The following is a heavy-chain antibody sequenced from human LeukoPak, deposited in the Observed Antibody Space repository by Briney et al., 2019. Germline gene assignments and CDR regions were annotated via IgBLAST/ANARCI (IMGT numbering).Heavy chain of an antibody. CDR3: AKDVAPDSGWDLDY. D-gene: IGHD6-19*01. CDR2: IYNSGAGI. V-gene: IGHV3-23*01. J-gene: IGHJ4*02. CDR1: GFTFSTYT. Sequence: SGGSLRLSCAASGFTFSTYTMSWVRQAPGKGLEWVSSIYNSGAGIFYADSVKGRFTISRDSSKNTLYLQMNSLRAEDTAVYYCAKDVAPDSGWDLDYWGQGTLVTVSS.